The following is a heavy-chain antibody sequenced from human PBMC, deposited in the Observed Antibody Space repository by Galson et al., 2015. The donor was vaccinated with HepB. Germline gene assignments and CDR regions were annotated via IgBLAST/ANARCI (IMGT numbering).Heavy chain of an antibody. Sequence: SLRLSCAASGFTFDDYGMSWVRQAPGKGLEWVSGINWNGGSTGYADSVKGRFTISRDNAKNSLYLQMNSLRAEDTALYHCARAYEGRYCSGGSCYWDDAFDIWGQGTMVTVSS. CDR2: INWNGGST. CDR3: ARAYEGRYCSGGSCYWDDAFDI. J-gene: IGHJ3*02. CDR1: GFTFDDYG. D-gene: IGHD2-15*01. V-gene: IGHV3-20*01.